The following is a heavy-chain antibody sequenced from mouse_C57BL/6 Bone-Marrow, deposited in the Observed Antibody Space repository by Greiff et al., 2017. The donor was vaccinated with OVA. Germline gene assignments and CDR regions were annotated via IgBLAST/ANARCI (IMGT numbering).Heavy chain of an antibody. CDR3: ARSSAYYGNYGYFDV. V-gene: IGHV3-8*01. D-gene: IGHD2-10*01. J-gene: IGHJ1*03. CDR2: ISYSGST. CDR1: GYSITSDY. Sequence: DVQLQESGPGLAKPSQTLSLTCSVTGYSITSDYWNWIRKFPGNKLEYMGYISYSGSTYYNPSLKSRISITRDTSKNQYYLQLNSVTTEDTATYYYARSSAYYGNYGYFDVWGTGTTVTVSS.